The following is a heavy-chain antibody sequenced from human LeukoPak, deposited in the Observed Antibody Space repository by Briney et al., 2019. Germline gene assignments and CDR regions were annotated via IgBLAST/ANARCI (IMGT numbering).Heavy chain of an antibody. J-gene: IGHJ4*02. CDR3: ARWGTTVVRGFFDY. CDR1: GFTFSDYH. V-gene: IGHV3-7*01. Sequence: GGSLRLSCAASGFTFSDYHMTWIRQAPGKGLEWVANIKQDGSEKYYVDSVKGRFTISRDNAKNSLYLQMNSLRAEDTAVYYCARWGTTVVRGFFDYWGQGTLVTVSS. D-gene: IGHD4-23*01. CDR2: IKQDGSEK.